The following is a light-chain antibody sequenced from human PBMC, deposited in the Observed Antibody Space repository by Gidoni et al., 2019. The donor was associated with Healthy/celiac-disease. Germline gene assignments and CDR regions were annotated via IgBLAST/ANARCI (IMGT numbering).Light chain of an antibody. V-gene: IGKV1-33*01. CDR3: QQYDNPLYT. Sequence: IQMTQSPSSLSASVGDRVTITCQASQDIANYLNWYQQKPGKAPKLLIYDASNLETGVPSRFSGSGSGTDFTCTISRLQPEDMATYYCQQYDNPLYTFGQGTKLEIK. CDR2: DAS. J-gene: IGKJ2*01. CDR1: QDIANY.